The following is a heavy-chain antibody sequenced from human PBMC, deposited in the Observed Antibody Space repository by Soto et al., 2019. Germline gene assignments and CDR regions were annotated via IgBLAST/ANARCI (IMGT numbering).Heavy chain of an antibody. V-gene: IGHV3-15*01. CDR2: SISKVAGGTT. CDR3: AAGTGWSDFDY. D-gene: IGHD6-19*01. CDR1: GFTFSDAW. Sequence: GGSLRLSCAASGFTFSDAWMNWVRQAPGKGLEWVGRSISKVAGGTTDFAPPVKGRFTISRDDSKNMLYLQMNSLKSEDTAVYYCAAGTGWSDFDYWGQGTLVTVSS. J-gene: IGHJ4*02.